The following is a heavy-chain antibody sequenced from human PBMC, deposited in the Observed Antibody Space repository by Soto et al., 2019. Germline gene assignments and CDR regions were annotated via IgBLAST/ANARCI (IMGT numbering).Heavy chain of an antibody. CDR1: GFTFSSSV. D-gene: IGHD6-6*01. J-gene: IGHJ4*02. V-gene: IGHV3-23*01. Sequence: GWSLRLSCAASGFTFSSSVMSWVRQAPGKGLEWVSGISGSGGSTYYADSVKGRFTVSRDNSKNTLYLQMNSLRAEDTAVYYCAKIDYSSSFDYWGQGTLVTVSP. CDR2: ISGSGGST. CDR3: AKIDYSSSFDY.